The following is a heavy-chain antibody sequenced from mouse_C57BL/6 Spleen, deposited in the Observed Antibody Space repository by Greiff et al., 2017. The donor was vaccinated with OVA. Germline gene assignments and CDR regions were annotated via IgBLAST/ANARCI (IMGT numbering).Heavy chain of an antibody. CDR2: ISYDGSN. CDR3: ARNWYFDV. V-gene: IGHV3-6*01. J-gene: IGHJ1*03. Sequence: DVKLQESGPGLVKPSQSLSLTCSVTGYSITSGYYWNWIRQFPGNKLEWMGYISYDGSNNYNPSLKNRISITRDTSKNQIFLKLNSVTTEDTATYYCARNWYFDVWGTGTTVTVSS. CDR1: GYSITSGYY.